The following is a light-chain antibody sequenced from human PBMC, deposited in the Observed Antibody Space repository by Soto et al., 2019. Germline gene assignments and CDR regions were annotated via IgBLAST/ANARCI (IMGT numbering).Light chain of an antibody. V-gene: IGKV1-5*01. CDR2: AAS. J-gene: IGKJ5*01. Sequence: DIQMTQPPSTLSASVGDRVTITCRASQSISSWLAWYQQKPGKAPKLLIYAASTLESRVPSRFSGTGSGTEFTLTISSLQPEDFATYYCQQLHGYPITFGQGTRLEIK. CDR3: QQLHGYPIT. CDR1: QSISSW.